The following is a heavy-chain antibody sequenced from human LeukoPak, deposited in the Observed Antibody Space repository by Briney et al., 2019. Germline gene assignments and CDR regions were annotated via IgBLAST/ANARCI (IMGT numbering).Heavy chain of an antibody. CDR2: IYYSGST. J-gene: IGHJ6*03. CDR1: GGSISSYY. D-gene: IGHD2-2*01. V-gene: IGHV4-59*08. Sequence: SETLSLTCTVSGGSISSYYWSWIRQPPGKGLEWIGYIYYSGSTNYNPSLKSRVTISLDTSKNQFSLKLSSVTAADTAVYYCAGQVVVVPAAARTLYYYMDVWGKGTTVTVSS. CDR3: AGQVVVVPAAARTLYYYMDV.